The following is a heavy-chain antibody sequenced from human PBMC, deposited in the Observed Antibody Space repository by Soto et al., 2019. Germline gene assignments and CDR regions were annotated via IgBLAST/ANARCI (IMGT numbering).Heavy chain of an antibody. D-gene: IGHD1-1*01. Sequence: EVQLLESGGGLVQPGGSLRLSCAASGFTFSTYAMNWVRQAPGNGLEWVSAISGSGGSIHYADSVKGRFTISRDTSKNTLYLQMNSLRGEDTAVYHCVKGYWKGDVWGQGTRVTVSS. J-gene: IGHJ6*02. CDR3: VKGYWKGDV. V-gene: IGHV3-23*01. CDR2: ISGSGGSI. CDR1: GFTFSTYA.